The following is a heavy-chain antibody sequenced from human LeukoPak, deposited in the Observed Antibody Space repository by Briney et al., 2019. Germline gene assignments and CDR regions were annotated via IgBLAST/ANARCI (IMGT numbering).Heavy chain of an antibody. CDR1: GFTFSSYV. J-gene: IGHJ4*02. Sequence: GGSLRLSCAASGFTFSSYVMSWVRQAPGKGLEWVSAICGSGGSTYYADAVKGRFTISRDNSKNTLYLQMNSLRVEDTAVYYCAKGLGTAMVTPVYWGQGTLVTVSS. CDR2: ICGSGGST. CDR3: AKGLGTAMVTPVY. D-gene: IGHD5-18*01. V-gene: IGHV3-23*01.